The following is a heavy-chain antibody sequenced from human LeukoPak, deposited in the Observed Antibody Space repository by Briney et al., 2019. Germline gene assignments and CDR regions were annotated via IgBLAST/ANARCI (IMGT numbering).Heavy chain of an antibody. Sequence: PSETLSLTCTVSGGSISSGDYYRSWLRQPPGKGLEWIGYIYYSGSTYYHPSLKSRVTISVYTSKNQFSLKLSSVTAADTAVYYCASSRFRKSIVGTFDYWGQGTLVTVSS. V-gene: IGHV4-30-4*01. CDR3: ASSRFRKSIVGTFDY. CDR1: GGSISSGDYY. D-gene: IGHD1-26*01. J-gene: IGHJ4*02. CDR2: IYYSGST.